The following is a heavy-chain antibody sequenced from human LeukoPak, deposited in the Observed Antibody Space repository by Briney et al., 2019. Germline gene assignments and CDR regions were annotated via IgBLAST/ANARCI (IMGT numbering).Heavy chain of an antibody. V-gene: IGHV3-30*02. J-gene: IGHJ4*02. CDR2: IRYDESNK. Sequence: GGSLRLSCAASGFTFSGYGMHWVRQAPGKGLEWVASIRYDESNKYYADSVKGRFTISRDNAKNSLYLQMNSLRAEDTAVYYCARDGFGSSRPGYWGQGTLVTVSS. CDR3: ARDGFGSSRPGY. D-gene: IGHD6-13*01. CDR1: GFTFSGYG.